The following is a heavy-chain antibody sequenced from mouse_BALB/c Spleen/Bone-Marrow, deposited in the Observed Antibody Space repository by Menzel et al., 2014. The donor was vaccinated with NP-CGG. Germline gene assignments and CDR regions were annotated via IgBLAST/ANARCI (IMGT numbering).Heavy chain of an antibody. J-gene: IGHJ2*01. CDR3: TREGYYGSSYVDY. CDR1: GYTFTSYW. Sequence: QVHLQQSGAELVRPGPSVKLSCKASGYTFTSYWINWVKQRPGQGLEWIGNIYPSDSYTNYNQKFKDRATLTVDKSSSTAYMQLSSPTSEDSAVYYCTREGYYGSSYVDYWGQGTTLTVSS. D-gene: IGHD1-1*01. CDR2: IYPSDSYT. V-gene: IGHV1-69*02.